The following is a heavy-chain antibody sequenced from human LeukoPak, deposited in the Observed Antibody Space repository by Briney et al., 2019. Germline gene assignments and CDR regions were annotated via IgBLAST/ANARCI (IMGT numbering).Heavy chain of an antibody. D-gene: IGHD3-22*01. CDR2: IIPIFGTA. CDR1: GGTFSSYA. Sequence: GASVKVSCKASGGTFSSYAISWVRQAPGQGLEWMGGIIPIFGTANYAQKFQGRVTITADESTSTAYMELSSLRSEDTAVYYCARWNHYYDSSGYQAFDIWGQGTMVTVSS. V-gene: IGHV1-69*13. CDR3: ARWNHYYDSSGYQAFDI. J-gene: IGHJ3*02.